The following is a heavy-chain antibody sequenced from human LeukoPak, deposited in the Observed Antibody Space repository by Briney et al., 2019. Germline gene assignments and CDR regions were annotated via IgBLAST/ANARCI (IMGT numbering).Heavy chain of an antibody. D-gene: IGHD1-26*01. Sequence: GGSLRLSCAASGFTFSDYFMNWVRQAPGKGLEWVSTISGSGVITYYADSVKGRFTISRDNSKNTLYLQMNSLRAEDTAVYYCAKVAGVGASGGDVFDFWGQGTMVTVSS. V-gene: IGHV3-23*01. CDR2: ISGSGVIT. CDR1: GFTFSDYF. CDR3: AKVAGVGASGGDVFDF. J-gene: IGHJ3*01.